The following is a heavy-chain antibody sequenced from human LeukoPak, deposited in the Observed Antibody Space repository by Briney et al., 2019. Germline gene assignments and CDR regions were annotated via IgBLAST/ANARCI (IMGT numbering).Heavy chain of an antibody. CDR2: IIPILGIA. D-gene: IGHD2-2*02. V-gene: IGHV1-69*04. J-gene: IGHJ4*02. CDR1: GGTFSSYA. CDR3: ARAYCSSTSCYNFDY. Sequence: ASVKVSCKASGGTFSSYAISWVRQAPGQGLEWMGRIIPILGIANYAQKFQGRVTITADKSTSTAYMELSSLRSGDTAVYYCARAYCSSTSCYNFDYWGQGTLVTVSS.